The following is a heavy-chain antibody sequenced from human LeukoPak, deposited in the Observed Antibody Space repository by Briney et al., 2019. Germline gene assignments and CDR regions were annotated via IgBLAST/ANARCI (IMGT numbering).Heavy chain of an antibody. Sequence: PSETLSLTCTVSGGSISSYYWSWIRQPPGKGLEWIGYIYYSGSTNYNPSLKSRVTISVDTSKNQFSLKLSSATAADTAVYYCAGMLTSSSLPIDYWGQGTLVTVS. CDR3: AGMLTSSSLPIDY. V-gene: IGHV4-59*01. CDR2: IYYSGST. D-gene: IGHD6-6*01. CDR1: GGSISSYY. J-gene: IGHJ4*02.